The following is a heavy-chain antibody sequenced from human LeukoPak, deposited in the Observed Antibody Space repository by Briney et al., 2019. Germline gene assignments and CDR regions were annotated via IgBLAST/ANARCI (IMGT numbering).Heavy chain of an antibody. J-gene: IGHJ4*02. V-gene: IGHV3-21*01. Sequence: KPGGSLRLSCAASGFTFSSYSMTWVRQAPGKGLEWVSSISSSSSYIYYADSVKGRFTISRDNAKNSLYLQMNSLRAEDTAVYYCARDSGYSYGSDYWGQGTLVTVSS. CDR3: ARDSGYSYGSDY. D-gene: IGHD5-18*01. CDR1: GFTFSSYS. CDR2: ISSSSSYI.